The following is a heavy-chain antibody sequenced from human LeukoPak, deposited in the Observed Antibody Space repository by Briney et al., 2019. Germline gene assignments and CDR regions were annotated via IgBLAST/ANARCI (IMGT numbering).Heavy chain of an antibody. CDR2: INSDGSST. J-gene: IGHJ4*02. CDR1: GFTFSSCW. Sequence: GGSLRLSCAASGFTFSSCWMHWVRQAPGKGLVWVSRINSDGSSTSYADSVKGRFTISRDNAKNTLYLQMNSLRAEDTAVYYCARKTGSYYYFDSWGQGTLVTVSS. D-gene: IGHD1-26*01. V-gene: IGHV3-74*01. CDR3: ARKTGSYYYFDS.